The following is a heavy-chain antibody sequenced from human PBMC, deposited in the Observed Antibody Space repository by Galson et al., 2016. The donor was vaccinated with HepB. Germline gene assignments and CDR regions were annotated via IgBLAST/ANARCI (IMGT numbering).Heavy chain of an antibody. CDR3: ARALLSGGAGHSYYFGMDV. Sequence: SLRLSCAASGFTFRTYGFHWVRRAPGKGLEWVAVILPGGSNKYYAHSVKGRFTISRDNSKNTLYLQMNSLGAEDTAMYYCARALLSGGAGHSYYFGMDVWGQGTTVTVSS. CDR2: ILPGGSNK. J-gene: IGHJ6*02. V-gene: IGHV3-33*01. CDR1: GFTFRTYG. D-gene: IGHD2/OR15-2a*01.